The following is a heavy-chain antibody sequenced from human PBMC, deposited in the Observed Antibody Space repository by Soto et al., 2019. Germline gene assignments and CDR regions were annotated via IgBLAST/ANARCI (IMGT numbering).Heavy chain of an antibody. Sequence: PGGSLRLSCAASGFTFSSYAMSWVRQAPGKGLEWVSAISGSGGSTYYADSVKGRFTISRDNSKNTLYLQMNSLRAEDTAVYYCAKGATMVRGFEGPLRYGKDVWGQGTTVTVSS. CDR1: GFTFSSYA. CDR2: ISGSGGST. D-gene: IGHD3-10*01. J-gene: IGHJ6*02. CDR3: AKGATMVRGFEGPLRYGKDV. V-gene: IGHV3-23*01.